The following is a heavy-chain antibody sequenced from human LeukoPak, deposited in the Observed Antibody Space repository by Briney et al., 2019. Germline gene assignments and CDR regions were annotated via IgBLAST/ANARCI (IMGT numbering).Heavy chain of an antibody. V-gene: IGHV3-48*01. CDR1: GFTFSSYN. CDR3: ARDGRGLGNYFDY. D-gene: IGHD3-10*01. Sequence: GGSLRLSCVASGFTFSSYNMNWVRQAPGRGLEWVSYISSSSGTIYYADSVKGRFTISRDNAKNLLYLQMNSLRAEDTAVYYCARDGRGLGNYFDYSGEGTLVTVSS. J-gene: IGHJ4*02. CDR2: ISSSSGTI.